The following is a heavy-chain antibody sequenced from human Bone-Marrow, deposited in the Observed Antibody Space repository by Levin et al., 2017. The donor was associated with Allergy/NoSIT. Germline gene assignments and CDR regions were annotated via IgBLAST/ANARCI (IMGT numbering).Heavy chain of an antibody. J-gene: IGHJ4*02. V-gene: IGHV3-21*01. CDR3: AREGSHYYDSSGGFDY. CDR1: GFTFSSYS. CDR2: ISSSSSYI. Sequence: PGGSLRLSCAASGFTFSSYSMNWVRQAPGKGLEWVSSISSSSSYIYYADSVKGRFTISRDNAKNSLYLQMNSLRAEDTAVYYCAREGSHYYDSSGGFDYWGQGTLVTVSS. D-gene: IGHD3-22*01.